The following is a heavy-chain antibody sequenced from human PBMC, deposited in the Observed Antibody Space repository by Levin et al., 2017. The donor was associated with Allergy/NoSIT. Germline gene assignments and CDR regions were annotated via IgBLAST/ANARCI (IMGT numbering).Heavy chain of an antibody. D-gene: IGHD3-10*01. Sequence: SETLSLTCAVYGGSFSGYYWSWIRQPPGKGLEWIGEINHSGSTNYNPSLKSRVTISVDTSKNQFSLKLSSVTAADTAVYYCARGGYGYGSGSYSIYRAPNWFDPWGQGTLVTVSS. J-gene: IGHJ5*02. CDR3: ARGGYGYGSGSYSIYRAPNWFDP. V-gene: IGHV4-34*01. CDR1: GGSFSGYY. CDR2: INHSGST.